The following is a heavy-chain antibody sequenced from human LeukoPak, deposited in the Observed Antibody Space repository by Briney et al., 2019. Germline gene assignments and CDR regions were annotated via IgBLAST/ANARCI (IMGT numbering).Heavy chain of an antibody. CDR3: ARGSPRYCSSTSCYEGPNWFDP. CDR1: GGSISSYY. D-gene: IGHD2-2*01. CDR2: IYYSGST. V-gene: IGHV4-59*01. Sequence: SKTLSLTCTVSGGSISSYYWSWIRQPPGKGLEWIGYIYYSGSTNYNPSLKSRVTISVDTSKNQFSLKLSSVTAADTAVYYCARGSPRYCSSTSCYEGPNWFDPWGQGTLVTVSS. J-gene: IGHJ5*02.